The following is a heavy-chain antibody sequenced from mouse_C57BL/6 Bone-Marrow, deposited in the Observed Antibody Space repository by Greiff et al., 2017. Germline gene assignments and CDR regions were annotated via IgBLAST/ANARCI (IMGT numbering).Heavy chain of an antibody. V-gene: IGHV3-6*01. CDR2: ISYDGSN. CDR1: GYSITSGYY. D-gene: IGHD1-1*01. Sequence: EVQLVESGPGLVKPSQSLSLTCSVTGYSITSGYYWNWIRQFPGNKLEWMGYISYDGSNNYKPSLKNRISITRDTSKNQFFLKLNSVTTEDTATYYCARDYGGFAYWGQGTLVTVSA. J-gene: IGHJ3*01. CDR3: ARDYGGFAY.